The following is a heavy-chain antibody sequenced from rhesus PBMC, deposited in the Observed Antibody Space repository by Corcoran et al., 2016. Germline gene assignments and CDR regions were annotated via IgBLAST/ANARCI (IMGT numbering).Heavy chain of an antibody. Sequence: LRESGPGLVKPSETLSLTCSASETAISFYWWSWIRPSPGKGLEWLGEIYGNNGTTNYSPTFKSRVTISKDASRNQFSLRMDSVTAADTAVYYCTRHKSGSNSMDVWGRGVMVTVSS. CDR2: IYGNNGTT. D-gene: IGHD4-11*01. CDR1: ETAISFYW. J-gene: IGHJ5-2*02. V-gene: IGHV4-80*01. CDR3: TRHKSGSNSMDV.